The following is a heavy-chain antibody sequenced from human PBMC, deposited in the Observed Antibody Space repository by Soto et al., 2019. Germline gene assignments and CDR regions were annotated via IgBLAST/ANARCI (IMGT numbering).Heavy chain of an antibody. CDR3: ARAVKQWLVGGDYYYYYMDV. D-gene: IGHD6-19*01. CDR1: GFTLSDYY. J-gene: IGHJ6*03. Sequence: QVQLVESGGGLVKPVGSLRLSCEASGFTLSDYYMTWIRQAPGKGLEWISYISSSATIIYYADSVKGRFTISRDNAKTSLYLQMNSLRADDTAVYYCARAVKQWLVGGDYYYYYMDVWGKGTTVTVSS. V-gene: IGHV3-11*01. CDR2: ISSSATII.